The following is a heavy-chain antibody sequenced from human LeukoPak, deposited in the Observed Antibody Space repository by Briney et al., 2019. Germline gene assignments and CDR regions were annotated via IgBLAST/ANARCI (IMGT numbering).Heavy chain of an antibody. CDR3: ARGRTRDGYAY. J-gene: IGHJ4*02. D-gene: IGHD5-24*01. CDR2: ISTSGSTI. CDR1: GFTFSSYE. Sequence: GGSLRLSCAASGFTFSSYEMNWVRRAPGKGLEWVSYISTSGSTIYYADSVKGRFTISRDNAKNSLSLQMNSLRAEDTAVYYCARGRTRDGYAYWGQGTLVTVSS. V-gene: IGHV3-48*03.